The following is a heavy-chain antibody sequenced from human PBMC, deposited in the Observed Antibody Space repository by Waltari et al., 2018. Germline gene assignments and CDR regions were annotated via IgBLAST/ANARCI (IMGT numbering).Heavy chain of an antibody. CDR3: ARDPTTYTSGSYYYYFDY. Sequence: AASGFTFSHYNMHWVRQTPGKGLEWVSSISSSSLYIYYADSVKGRFTISRDNAKNSLYLQMNSLRAEDTAVYYCARDPTTYTSGSYYYYFDYWGQGTLVTVSS. J-gene: IGHJ4*02. D-gene: IGHD3-10*01. CDR1: GFTFSHYN. CDR2: ISSSSLYI. V-gene: IGHV3-21*01.